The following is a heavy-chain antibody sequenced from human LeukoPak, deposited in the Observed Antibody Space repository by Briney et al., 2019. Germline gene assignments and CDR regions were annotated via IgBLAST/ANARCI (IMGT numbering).Heavy chain of an antibody. J-gene: IGHJ4*02. Sequence: GGSLRLSCAASGFTFSSYGMHWVRQAPGKGLEWVAFIRYDGSNKYYADSVKGRFTISRDNSKNTLYLQMNSLRAEDTAVYYCAKGSGIAAAGRLDYWGQGTLVTVSS. V-gene: IGHV3-30*02. D-gene: IGHD6-13*01. CDR1: GFTFSSYG. CDR3: AKGSGIAAAGRLDY. CDR2: IRYDGSNK.